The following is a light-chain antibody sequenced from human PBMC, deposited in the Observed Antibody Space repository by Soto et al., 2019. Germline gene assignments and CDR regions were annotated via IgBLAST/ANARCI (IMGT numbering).Light chain of an antibody. CDR3: QVRTDWPPFKYT. V-gene: IGKV3-11*01. CDR1: QSVDSF. Sequence: EIVLTQSPASLSLSPGERATLSCRASQSVDSFPAWYQQKPGRTPRLLIYDTSNRATGIPARFSGSGSGTDFTLTISRLEPEDFAVYYCQVRTDWPPFKYTFGQRTKLEVK. CDR2: DTS. J-gene: IGKJ2*01.